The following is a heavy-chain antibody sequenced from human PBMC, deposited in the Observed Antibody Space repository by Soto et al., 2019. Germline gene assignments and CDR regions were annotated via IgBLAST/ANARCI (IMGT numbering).Heavy chain of an antibody. V-gene: IGHV4-59*01. CDR1: GGSIVDNC. Sequence: PLPLPCSVAGGSIVDNCGPWIRQNPGKGLEWIGYVYNSGSTNYNPSLKSRVTISEDTSKSQFSLKVNSMTAADTAVYYCARYRREAVAGYALDNWGQGILVPVSS. CDR2: VYNSGST. CDR3: ARYRREAVAGYALDN. J-gene: IGHJ4*02. D-gene: IGHD6-13*01.